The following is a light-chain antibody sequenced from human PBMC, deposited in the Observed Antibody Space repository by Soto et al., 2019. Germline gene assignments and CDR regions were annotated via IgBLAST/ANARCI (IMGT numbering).Light chain of an antibody. CDR3: QQSYSTPWT. Sequence: DIQMTPSPSSLSASVGDRVPITCRASQSTRSYLNWYQQKPGKAPKLLIYPASSLQSGVPSRFSGSGSGTDFTLTITILQPEHVATYYCQQSYSTPWTVGQGTKVEIK. V-gene: IGKV1-39*01. CDR1: QSTRSY. CDR2: PAS. J-gene: IGKJ1*01.